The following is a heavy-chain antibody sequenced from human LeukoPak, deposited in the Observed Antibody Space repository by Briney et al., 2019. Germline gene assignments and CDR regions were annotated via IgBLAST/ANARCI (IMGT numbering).Heavy chain of an antibody. V-gene: IGHV4-34*01. CDR2: INHSGST. CDR1: GGSFSGYY. Sequence: PSETLSLTCAVYGGSFSGYYWSWIRQPPGKGLEWIGEINHSGSTNYNPSLKSRVTIPVDTSKNQFSLKLSSVTAADTAVYYCARGVSGSGSYDYWGQGTLVTVSS. CDR3: ARGVSGSGSYDY. D-gene: IGHD1-26*01. J-gene: IGHJ4*02.